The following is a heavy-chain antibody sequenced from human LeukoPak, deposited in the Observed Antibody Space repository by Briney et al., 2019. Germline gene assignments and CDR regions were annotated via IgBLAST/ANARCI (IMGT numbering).Heavy chain of an antibody. CDR1: GFTVCNNY. CDR3: ARDPPAVSINTYA. Sequence: GGSLRLSCAASGFTVCNNYMNWVRQAPGKGLEWVSLIFSHGETSYADSVKGRFTISRDNSKNTLYLQMNGPRVEDTAVYYCARDPPAVSINTYAWGQGTLVTVSS. V-gene: IGHV3-66*01. D-gene: IGHD2-8*01. CDR2: IFSHGET. J-gene: IGHJ4*02.